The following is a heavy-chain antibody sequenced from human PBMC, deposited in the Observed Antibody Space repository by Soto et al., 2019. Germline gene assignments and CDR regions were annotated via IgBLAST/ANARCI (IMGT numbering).Heavy chain of an antibody. V-gene: IGHV3-11*01. J-gene: IGHJ3*02. D-gene: IGHD6-19*01. CDR3: ARRSGWYEAYAFDM. Sequence: QVQLVESGGGLVQPGGSLRLSCAASGFTFGDYEMSWIRQAAGKGPEWVSFLSRSGNTIYDADSVKGRFSISRDNAKNSLYLQMASLRVEDTATYFCARRSGWYEAYAFDMWGQGTMVTVSA. CDR2: LSRSGNTI. CDR1: GFTFGDYE.